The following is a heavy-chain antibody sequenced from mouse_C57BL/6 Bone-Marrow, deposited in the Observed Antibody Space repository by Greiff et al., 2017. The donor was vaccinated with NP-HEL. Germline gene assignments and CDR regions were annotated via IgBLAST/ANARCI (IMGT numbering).Heavy chain of an antibody. Sequence: EVMLVESGAELVRPGASVKLSCTASGFNIKDDYMHWVKQRPEQGLEWIGWIDPENGDTEYASKFQGKATITADTSSNTAYLQLSSLTSEDTAVYYCTLKLLRDYFDYWGQGTTLTVSS. CDR2: IDPENGDT. V-gene: IGHV14-4*01. CDR1: GFNIKDDY. D-gene: IGHD1-1*01. CDR3: TLKLLRDYFDY. J-gene: IGHJ2*01.